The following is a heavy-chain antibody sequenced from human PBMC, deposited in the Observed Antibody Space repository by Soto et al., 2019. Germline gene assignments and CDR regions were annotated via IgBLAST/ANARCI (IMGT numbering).Heavy chain of an antibody. CDR1: GYSFTSLG. CDR2: IRTYNGNS. CDR3: ARGDLGDY. D-gene: IGHD3-10*01. J-gene: IGHJ4*02. V-gene: IGHV1-18*01. Sequence: QVQLVQSGAEVKKPGASVKVSCKASGYSFTSLGISWVRQAPGQGPEWMGWIRTYNGNSWYAENLQGRVTMTTDTPKRKVSVAPWGWRLDHRPLFYSARGDLGDYWGKGTLITVS.